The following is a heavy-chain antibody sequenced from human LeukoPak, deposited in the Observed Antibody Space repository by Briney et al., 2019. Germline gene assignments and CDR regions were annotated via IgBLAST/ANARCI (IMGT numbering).Heavy chain of an antibody. CDR2: MNPNSGNT. CDR1: GYTFTSYD. D-gene: IGHD3-22*01. Sequence: ASVKVSCKASGYTFTSYDINWVRQATGQGLEWMGWMNPNSGNTGYAQKFQGRVTITADKSTSTAYMELSRLRSDDTAVYYCARDLSDSSGSPDAFDIWGQGTMVTVSS. J-gene: IGHJ3*02. CDR3: ARDLSDSSGSPDAFDI. V-gene: IGHV1-8*01.